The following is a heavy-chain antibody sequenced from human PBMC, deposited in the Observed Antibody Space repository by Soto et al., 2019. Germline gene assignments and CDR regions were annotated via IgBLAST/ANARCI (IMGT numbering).Heavy chain of an antibody. CDR2: INHSGST. CDR3: ARNPLRITPRGWFDP. D-gene: IGHD3-3*01. Sequence: SETLSLTCAVYGGSFSGYYWSWIRQPPGKGLEWIGEINHSGSTNYNPSLKSRVTISVDTSKNQFSLKLSSVTAADTAVYYCARNPLRITPRGWFDPWGQGTLVTVSS. CDR1: GGSFSGYY. V-gene: IGHV4-34*01. J-gene: IGHJ5*02.